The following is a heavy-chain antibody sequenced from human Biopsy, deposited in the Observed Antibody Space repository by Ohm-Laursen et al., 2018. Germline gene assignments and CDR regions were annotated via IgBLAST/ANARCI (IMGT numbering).Heavy chain of an antibody. J-gene: IGHJ6*02. CDR3: AATSTLFYYYYAMDV. Sequence: SVKASCNPSGFTFSSSAVQWVRQARGQRLEWIGWIVVGSGHTNYAQKFQERVTISRDMSTSTAYMELTSLRSEDTAVYYCAATSTLFYYYYAMDVWGQGTTVTVSS. CDR1: GFTFSSSA. V-gene: IGHV1-58*01. CDR2: IVVGSGHT.